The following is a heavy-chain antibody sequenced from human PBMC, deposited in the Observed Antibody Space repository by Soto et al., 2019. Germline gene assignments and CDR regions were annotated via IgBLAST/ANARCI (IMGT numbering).Heavy chain of an antibody. Sequence: QVQLVQSGAEVKKPGSSVKVSCKASGGTFSSYAISWVRQAPGQGLEWMGGIIPIFGTANYAQKFQGRVTITADESTSTAYMELSSLRSDDTAVYYCARAGPYQPLLGMDVWGQGTTVTVSS. D-gene: IGHD2-2*01. J-gene: IGHJ6*02. CDR1: GGTFSSYA. V-gene: IGHV1-69*01. CDR3: ARAGPYQPLLGMDV. CDR2: IIPIFGTA.